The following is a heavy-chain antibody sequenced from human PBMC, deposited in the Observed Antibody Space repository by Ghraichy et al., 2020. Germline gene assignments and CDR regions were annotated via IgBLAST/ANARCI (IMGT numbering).Heavy chain of an antibody. V-gene: IGHV3-7*01. J-gene: IGHJ6*02. CDR3: ARDIEGAAQIYYYYGMDV. CDR2: IKQDGSEK. D-gene: IGHD6-6*01. CDR1: GFTFSSYW. Sequence: GESLNISCAASGFTFSSYWMSWVRQAPGKGLEWVANIKQDGSEKYYVDSVKGRFTISRDNAKNSLYLQMNSLRAEDTAVYYCARDIEGAAQIYYYYGMDVWGQGTTVTVSS.